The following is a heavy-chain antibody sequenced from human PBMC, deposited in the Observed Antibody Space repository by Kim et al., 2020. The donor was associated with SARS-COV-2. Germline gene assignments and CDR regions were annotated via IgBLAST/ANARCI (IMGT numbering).Heavy chain of an antibody. V-gene: IGHV1-69*01. CDR2: A. J-gene: IGHJ4*02. CDR3: ARGDTMVRGVD. D-gene: IGHD3-10*01. Sequence: ANYAQKFQGRVTITAHESTSTAYMELSSLRSEDTAVYYCARGDTMVRGVDWGQGTLVTVSP.